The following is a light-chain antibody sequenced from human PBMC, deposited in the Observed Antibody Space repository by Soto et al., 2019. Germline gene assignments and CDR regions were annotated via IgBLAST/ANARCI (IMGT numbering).Light chain of an antibody. V-gene: IGKV3-20*01. CDR3: QQSIT. CDR1: QSVSSSY. CDR2: GAS. Sequence: EIVLTQSPGTLSLSPGERATLSCRASQSVSSSYLAWYQQKPGQAPRLLIYGASSRATGIPDRFSGSGSGTDLTLTISRLEPEDFAVYYCQQSITFGGGTKVEIK. J-gene: IGKJ4*01.